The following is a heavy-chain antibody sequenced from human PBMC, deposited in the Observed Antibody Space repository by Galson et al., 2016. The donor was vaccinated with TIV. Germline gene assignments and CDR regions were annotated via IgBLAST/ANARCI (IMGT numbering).Heavy chain of an antibody. V-gene: IGHV3-33*01. CDR3: ARDFPFHGVFRVALTGVLDV. CDR1: GFRFSDYG. CDR2: TWFDGSNK. Sequence: SLRLSCAVSGFRFSDYGMVWVRQAPGKGLEWVAHTWFDGSNKNYADSVKGRFTISRDNSKNTLYSQMNSLRAEDTAVYYCARDFPFHGVFRVALTGVLDVWGQGTTVTVSS. D-gene: IGHD3-3*01. J-gene: IGHJ6*02.